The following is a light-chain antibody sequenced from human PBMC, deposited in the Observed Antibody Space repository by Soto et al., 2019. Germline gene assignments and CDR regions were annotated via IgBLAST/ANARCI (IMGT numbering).Light chain of an antibody. CDR3: ASWDDSLTGWV. Sequence: QPVLTQPPSASGTPGQRVTISCSGRSSNIGSNTVNWYRHLPGTAPTLLIHTSNERPSGVPDRFSGSKSGTSASLAISGLQSDDEADYYCASWDDSLTGWVFGGGTKLTVL. CDR2: TSN. V-gene: IGLV1-44*01. J-gene: IGLJ3*02. CDR1: SSNIGSNT.